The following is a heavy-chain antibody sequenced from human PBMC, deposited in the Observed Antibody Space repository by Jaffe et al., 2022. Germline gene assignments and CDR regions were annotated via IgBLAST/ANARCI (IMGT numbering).Heavy chain of an antibody. J-gene: IGHJ4*02. D-gene: IGHD2-15*01. Sequence: QVQLVQSGAEVKKPGSSVKVSCKASGGTFSSYAISWVRQAPGQGLEWMGGIIPIFGTANYAQKFQGRVTITADESTSTAYMELSSLRSEDTAVYYCARGPLGYCSGGSCYGAPDYWGQGTLVTVSS. V-gene: IGHV1-69*01. CDR2: IIPIFGTA. CDR1: GGTFSSYA. CDR3: ARGPLGYCSGGSCYGAPDY.